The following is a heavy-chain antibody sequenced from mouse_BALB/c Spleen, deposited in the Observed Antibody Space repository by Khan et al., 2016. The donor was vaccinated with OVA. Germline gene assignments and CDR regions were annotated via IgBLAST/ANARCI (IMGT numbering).Heavy chain of an antibody. CDR3: ARGNYYGYDFDY. CDR1: GYSITSGYA. J-gene: IGHJ2*01. V-gene: IGHV3-2*02. Sequence: EVQLQESGPGLVKPSQSLSLTCTVTGYSITSGYAWNWIRQFPGNKLEWMGYISYSGGTRYNPSLKSRISITRDTSKNQFFLQLNSVTTEDTATYYCARGNYYGYDFDYWGQGTPLTVSS. CDR2: ISYSGGT. D-gene: IGHD1-2*01.